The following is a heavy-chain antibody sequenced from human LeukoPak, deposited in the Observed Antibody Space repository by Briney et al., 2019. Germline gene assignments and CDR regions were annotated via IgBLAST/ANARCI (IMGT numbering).Heavy chain of an antibody. J-gene: IGHJ4*02. CDR1: GGSISSYY. V-gene: IGHV4-59*01. Sequence: SETLSLTCTVSGGSISSYYWSWVRQPPGKGLEWIGYIYYSGSTNYNPSLKSRVTISVDTSKNQFSLKLSSVTAAYTAVYYCARDLDSSGWVDYWGQGTLVTVSS. CDR2: IYYSGST. D-gene: IGHD6-19*01. CDR3: ARDLDSSGWVDY.